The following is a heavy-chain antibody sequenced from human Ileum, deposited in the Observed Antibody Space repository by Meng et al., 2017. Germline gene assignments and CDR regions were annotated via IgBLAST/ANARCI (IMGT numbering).Heavy chain of an antibody. CDR1: GDSINNHNW. Sequence: VPFRASGPAPVKPSETLSLTCAVSGDSINNHNWGAWVRQPPGKGLEWIGEIPQRGSSAYNPSLKSRVSMSIDKSKNQFSLKLTSVTAADTAVYHCLRGSGGSVWGQGTLVTVSS. CDR2: IPQRGSS. D-gene: IGHD3-10*01. CDR3: LRGSGGSV. V-gene: IGHV4-4*02. J-gene: IGHJ1*01.